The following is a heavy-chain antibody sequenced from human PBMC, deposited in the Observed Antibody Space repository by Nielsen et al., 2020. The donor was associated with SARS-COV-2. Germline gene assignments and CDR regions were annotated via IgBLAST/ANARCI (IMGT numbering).Heavy chain of an antibody. CDR1: GFTFSAHA. D-gene: IGHD3-10*01. Sequence: AGSLRLSCAASGFTFSAHATIWVRQTAGQGLEWVSAASGDVAHTTYYADSVKGRFTISRDISKNTLDLHMNSLRAEDTAIYYCAKGAGWGGVHDFDHWGLGSLVTVSS. CDR3: AKGAGWGGVHDFDH. V-gene: IGHV3-23*01. J-gene: IGHJ4*02. CDR2: ASGDVAHTT.